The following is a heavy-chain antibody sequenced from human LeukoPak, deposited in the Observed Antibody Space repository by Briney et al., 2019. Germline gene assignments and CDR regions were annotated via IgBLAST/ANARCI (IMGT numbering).Heavy chain of an antibody. J-gene: IGHJ6*03. D-gene: IGHD4-11*01. CDR2: ISGSSDSI. Sequence: PGGSLRLSCAASGFTFSSYSMNWVRQAPGEGLEWGSYISGSSDSIYYADSVKGRFTISRDNAKNSLYLQMNSLRAEDSAVYYCARDPAGDYRQFYYYYYMDVWGKGTMVTVSS. CDR3: ARDPAGDYRQFYYYYYMDV. V-gene: IGHV3-48*01. CDR1: GFTFSSYS.